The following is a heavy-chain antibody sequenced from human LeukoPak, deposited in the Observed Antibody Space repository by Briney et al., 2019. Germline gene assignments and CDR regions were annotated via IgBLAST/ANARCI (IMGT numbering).Heavy chain of an antibody. D-gene: IGHD3-10*01. CDR1: GFTFSSYA. J-gene: IGHJ4*02. CDR2: ISGSGGST. V-gene: IGHV3-23*01. Sequence: GGSLRLSCAASGFTFSSYATSWVSHPPGKGLEWVSSISGSGGSTYYADYVKGRYTISRDNSKNTLYLQMNSLRAEDTAVYYCAKDEWCGESRRFDYWGQGTLVTVSS. CDR3: AKDEWCGESRRFDY.